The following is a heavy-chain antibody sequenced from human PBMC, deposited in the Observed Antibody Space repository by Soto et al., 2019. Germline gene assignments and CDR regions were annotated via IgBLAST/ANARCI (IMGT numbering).Heavy chain of an antibody. CDR3: AGGFDSREVGY. J-gene: IGHJ4*02. V-gene: IGHV4-61*03. CDR2: IFYSGST. Sequence: QVQLQESGPGLVKSSETLSLTCTVSGASITTGHYYWNWIRQSPGKGLEWIGYIFYSGSTNYNPSLERRLTISTGMSKNSFALKLTSVTAADTAVYYCAGGFDSREVGYWGQGTLVTVSS. CDR1: GASITTGHYY. D-gene: IGHD3-22*01.